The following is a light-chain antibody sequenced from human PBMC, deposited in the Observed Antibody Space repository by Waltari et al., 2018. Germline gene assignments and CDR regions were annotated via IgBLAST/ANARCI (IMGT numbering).Light chain of an antibody. CDR1: RSNIGSNS. CDR3: ATWDDSHNGQGV. J-gene: IGLJ2*01. V-gene: IGLV1-44*01. CDR2: SNS. Sequence: QSVLTQPPSASGTTGQRVTISCSGSRSNIGSNSVSWYQQVPGTAPKLLIHSNSQRPSGVPDRFSGSKSDTSASLAISGLQSEDEADYYCATWDDSHNGQGVFGGGTKLTVL.